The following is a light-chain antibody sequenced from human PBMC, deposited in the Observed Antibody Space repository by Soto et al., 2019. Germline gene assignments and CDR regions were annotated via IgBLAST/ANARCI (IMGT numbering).Light chain of an antibody. CDR3: SSYTAYTTLWV. J-gene: IGLJ3*02. CDR1: GSNIGSNA. Sequence: QSVLTQPPSASGTPGQRVTFSCSESGSNIGSNAVNWYQQLPGTAPKLLIYFNTQRPSGVPDRFSGSKSGTSASLAISGLQSEDEADYYCSSYTAYTTLWVFGGGTKLTVL. CDR2: FNT. V-gene: IGLV1-44*01.